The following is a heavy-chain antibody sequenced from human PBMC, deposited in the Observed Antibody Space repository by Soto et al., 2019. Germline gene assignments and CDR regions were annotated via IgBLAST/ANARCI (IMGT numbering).Heavy chain of an antibody. CDR1: SVSNAR. J-gene: IGHJ4*02. CDR3: TAIAGRDYDY. CDR2: IKSKTDGGTT. V-gene: IGHV3-15*07. D-gene: IGHD3-10*01. Sequence: SVSNARMNWVRQAPGKGLEWVGRIKSKTDGGTTDYAAPVKGRFTISRDDSKNTLYLQMISLKTEDTAVYYCTAIAGRDYDYWGQGTLVTVSS.